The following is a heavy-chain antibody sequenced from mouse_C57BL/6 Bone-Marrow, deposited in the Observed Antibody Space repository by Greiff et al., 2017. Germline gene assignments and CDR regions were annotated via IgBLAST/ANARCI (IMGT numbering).Heavy chain of an antibody. D-gene: IGHD1-1*01. CDR2: IYPRSGNT. CDR1: GYTFTSYG. J-gene: IGHJ3*01. CDR3: ARGRIYYYGSSYLAWFAY. V-gene: IGHV1-81*01. Sequence: QVQLQQSGAELARPGASVKLSCKASGYTFTSYGISWVKQRTGQGLEWIGEIYPRSGNTYYNEKFKGKATLTADKSSSTAYMELRSLTSEDSAVYFCARGRIYYYGSSYLAWFAYWGQGTLVTVSA.